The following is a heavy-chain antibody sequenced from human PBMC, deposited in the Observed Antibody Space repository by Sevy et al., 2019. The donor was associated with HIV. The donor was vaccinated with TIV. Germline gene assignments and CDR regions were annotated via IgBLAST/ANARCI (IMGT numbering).Heavy chain of an antibody. CDR2: ISSSSSTI. CDR3: ARDLSYSGSYYGRGY. V-gene: IGHV3-48*02. CDR1: GFTFSSYS. D-gene: IGHD1-26*01. Sequence: GGSLRLSCAASGFTFSSYSMNWVRQAPGKGLEWVSYISSSSSTIYYADSVKGRFTISRDNAKNSLYLQMNSLSDEDTAVYYCARDLSYSGSYYGRGYWGQGTLVTVSS. J-gene: IGHJ4*02.